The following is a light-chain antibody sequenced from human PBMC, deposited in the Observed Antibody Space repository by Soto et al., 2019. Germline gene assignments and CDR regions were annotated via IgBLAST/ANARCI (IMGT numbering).Light chain of an antibody. Sequence: QSALTQPASVSGSPGQSITISCTGTSSDVGSYNYVSWYQQHPGKAPKLMIYEVSHWPSGVSYRFSGSKSGNTASLTISGLQAEDEADYYCSSYTDSSGRVFGGGTKLTVL. CDR3: SSYTDSSGRV. J-gene: IGLJ3*02. V-gene: IGLV2-14*01. CDR2: EVS. CDR1: SSDVGSYNY.